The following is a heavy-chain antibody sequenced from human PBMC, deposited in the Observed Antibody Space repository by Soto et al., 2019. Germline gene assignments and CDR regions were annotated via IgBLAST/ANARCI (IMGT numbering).Heavy chain of an antibody. J-gene: IGHJ4*02. Sequence: PLRTLSLSCASSGFTFSSYAVRWLRQAPGTGLAWVSAISGSGGSTSYADSVKGRFTISRDNSKNTLYLQMNSLRAEDTAVYYCAKTPAALGYSYGYRDYWGQGTLVTVSS. D-gene: IGHD5-18*01. CDR2: ISGSGGST. CDR3: AKTPAALGYSYGYRDY. V-gene: IGHV3-23*01. CDR1: GFTFSSYA.